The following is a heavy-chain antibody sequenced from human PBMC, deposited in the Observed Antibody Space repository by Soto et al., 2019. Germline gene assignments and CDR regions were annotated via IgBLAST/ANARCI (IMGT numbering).Heavy chain of an antibody. J-gene: IGHJ1*01. CDR3: ARDRVESGYPEYFQH. CDR1: GFTVSSNY. D-gene: IGHD3-22*01. Sequence: EVQLVESGRGLIQPGGSLRLSCAASGFTVSSNYMSWVRQAPGKGLEWVSVIYSGGSTYYADSVKGQFTISRDNSKNTLYLQMNSLRAEDTAVYYCARDRVESGYPEYFQHWGQGTLVTVSS. V-gene: IGHV3-53*01. CDR2: IYSGGST.